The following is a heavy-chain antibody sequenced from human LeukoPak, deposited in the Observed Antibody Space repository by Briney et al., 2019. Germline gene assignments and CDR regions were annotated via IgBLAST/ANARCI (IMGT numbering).Heavy chain of an antibody. Sequence: SEILYLTCTGSGGSISSGSYYWSWIRQPAGKGLEWIGRIYTSGSTNYNPSLKSRVTISVGTSKNQFSLRLSSVTAADTAVYYCARLSTSDRPYYYYGMDVWGQGTTVTVSS. D-gene: IGHD2-2*01. CDR3: ARLSTSDRPYYYYGMDV. J-gene: IGHJ6*02. V-gene: IGHV4-61*02. CDR2: IYTSGST. CDR1: GGSISSGSYY.